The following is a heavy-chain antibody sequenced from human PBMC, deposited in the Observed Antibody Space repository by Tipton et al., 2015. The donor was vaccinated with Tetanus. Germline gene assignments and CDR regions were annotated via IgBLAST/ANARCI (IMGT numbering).Heavy chain of an antibody. Sequence: TLSLTCAVYGGSSSSFYWSWIRQPPGKGLEWIGNIYNIARTNYNPSLRSRVTMSVDTSKNQFYLQLSSVTAADTAVYFCARASQRTFEFWGQGTLVAVSS. CDR1: GGSSSSFY. D-gene: IGHD5-18*01. J-gene: IGHJ4*02. CDR2: IYNIART. CDR3: ARASQRTFEF. V-gene: IGHV4-59*01.